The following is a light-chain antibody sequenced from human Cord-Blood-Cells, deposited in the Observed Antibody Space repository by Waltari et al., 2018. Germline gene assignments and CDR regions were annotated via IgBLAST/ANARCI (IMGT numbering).Light chain of an antibody. CDR1: PSVSSSY. Sequence: EIVLTQSPGTLSLSPGERATLSCRARPSVSSSYLAWYQQKPGQAPRLLIYGASSRATGIPDRFSGSGSGTDFTLTISRLEPEDFAVYYCQQYGSSPNTFGQGTKLEIK. J-gene: IGKJ2*01. CDR2: GAS. CDR3: QQYGSSPNT. V-gene: IGKV3-20*01.